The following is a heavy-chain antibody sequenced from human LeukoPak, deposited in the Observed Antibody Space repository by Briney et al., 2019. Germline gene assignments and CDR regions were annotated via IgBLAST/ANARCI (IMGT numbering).Heavy chain of an antibody. CDR2: IIPIFGTA. CDR3: ARSVAYGDYYYNWFDP. Sequence: SVKVSCKASGGTFSSYAISWVRQAPGQGLEWMGGIIPIFGTANYAQKFQGRVTITADESTSTAYMELSSLRSEDTAVYYCARSVAYGDYYYNWFDPWGQGALVTVSS. CDR1: GGTFSSYA. V-gene: IGHV1-69*13. D-gene: IGHD4-17*01. J-gene: IGHJ5*02.